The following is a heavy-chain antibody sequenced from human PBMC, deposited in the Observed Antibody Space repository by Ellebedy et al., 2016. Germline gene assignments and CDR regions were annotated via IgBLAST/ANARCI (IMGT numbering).Heavy chain of an antibody. V-gene: IGHV3-48*04. CDR3: TREAGGSFVDS. D-gene: IGHD1-26*01. CDR2: ISSSGSLK. CDR1: GFTFRSYS. Sequence: GGSLRLXXAVSGFTFRSYSFNWIRQAPGKGLEWVSHISSSGSLKFYADSLRDRFTISRDNAKNLLHLQMNSLTAEDTAVYFCTREAGGSFVDSWGQGVLVTVSS. J-gene: IGHJ4*02.